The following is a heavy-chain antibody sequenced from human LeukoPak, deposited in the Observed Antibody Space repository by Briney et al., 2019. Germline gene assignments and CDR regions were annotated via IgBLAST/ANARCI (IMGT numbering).Heavy chain of an antibody. CDR1: VNTFIDHY. J-gene: IGHJ5*02. V-gene: IGHV1-2*02. D-gene: IGHD3-10*01. CDR2: LNPKTGGT. CDR3: VRQRGGGWFDT. Sequence: SVKVSCKSSVNTFIDHYLHCVRQAPGQGLEWMGWLNPKTGGTDFAEKVYVRVTLTMDTSINTAYMELSRLTSDDTAVYSCVRQRGGGWFDTWGQGTQVTVSS.